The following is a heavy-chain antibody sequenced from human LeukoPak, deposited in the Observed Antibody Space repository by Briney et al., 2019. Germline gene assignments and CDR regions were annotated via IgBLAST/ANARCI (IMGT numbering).Heavy chain of an antibody. CDR1: GGSISSYY. Sequence: SETLSLTCSVSGGSISSYYWSWIRQPPGKGLEWIGYIYYSGSTNTNPSLKSRVTISVDTSKNQFSLKLSAVTAADTAVYYCARAPLSYYYGSGSYVGAYDYWGQGTLVTVSS. J-gene: IGHJ4*02. D-gene: IGHD3-10*01. V-gene: IGHV4-59*01. CDR2: IYYSGST. CDR3: ARAPLSYYYGSGSYVGAYDY.